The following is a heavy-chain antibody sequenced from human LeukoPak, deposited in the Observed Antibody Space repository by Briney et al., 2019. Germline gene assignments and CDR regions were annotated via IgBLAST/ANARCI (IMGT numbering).Heavy chain of an antibody. D-gene: IGHD3-3*01. CDR1: GYTFTSYG. J-gene: IGHJ6*02. CDR2: ISAYNGNT. V-gene: IGHV1-18*01. CDR3: AILDYDFWSGYYTDYYYGMDV. Sequence: ASVKVSCKASGYTFTSYGISWVRQAPGQGLEWMGWISAYNGNTNYAQKLQGRATMTTDTSTSTAYMELRSLRSDDTAVYYCAILDYDFWSGYYTDYYYGMDVWGRGTTVTVSS.